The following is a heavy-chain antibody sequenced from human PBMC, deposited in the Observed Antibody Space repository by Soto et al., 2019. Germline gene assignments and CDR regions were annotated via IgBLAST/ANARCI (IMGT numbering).Heavy chain of an antibody. CDR1: EFTFNNYA. V-gene: IGHV3-23*01. J-gene: IGHJ4*02. CDR3: AKPYYSGSWSYGGFDY. D-gene: IGHD3-10*01. CDR2: ISAGADGT. Sequence: EVQLSESGGGLVQPGGSLRLSCAASEFTFNNYAMSWVRQVPGKGLEWVSAISAGADGTYNADSVKGRFTISRDNSKNTLYLQMNSLRAEDTAVYYCAKPYYSGSWSYGGFDYWGQGTLVTVSP.